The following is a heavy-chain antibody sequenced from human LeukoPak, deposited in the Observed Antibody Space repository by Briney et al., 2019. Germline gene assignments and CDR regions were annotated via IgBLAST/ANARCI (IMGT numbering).Heavy chain of an antibody. CDR1: LGPVSNGSYY. CDR3: ARGLYSGYDLGWCDP. CDR2: IYYGGSI. Sequence: SGTLPLTRTVSLGPVSNGSYYWSWIRHPPGKGLEWTGYIYYGGSINYHPSLKGRVTKSVDPSKNQFSLELSSGTAAGTAGYYCARGLYSGYDLGWCDPWGQGTLVGVPS. J-gene: IGHJ5*02. V-gene: IGHV4-61*01. D-gene: IGHD5-12*01.